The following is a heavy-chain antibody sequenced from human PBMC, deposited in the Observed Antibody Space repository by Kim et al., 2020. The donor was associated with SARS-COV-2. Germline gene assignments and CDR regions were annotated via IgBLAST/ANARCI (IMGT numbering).Heavy chain of an antibody. CDR3: AGVSALSRVLLWFGELYL. Sequence: ASVKVSCKASGYTFTGYYMHWVRQAPGQGLEWMGWINPNSGGTNYAQKFQGRVTMTRDTSISTAYMELSRLRSDDTAVYYCAGVSALSRVLLWFGELYLWGQGTTVTVS. V-gene: IGHV1-2*02. CDR2: INPNSGGT. J-gene: IGHJ6*02. D-gene: IGHD3-10*01. CDR1: GYTFTGYY.